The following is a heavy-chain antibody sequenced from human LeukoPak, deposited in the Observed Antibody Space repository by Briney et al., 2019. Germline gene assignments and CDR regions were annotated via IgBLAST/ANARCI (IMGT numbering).Heavy chain of an antibody. CDR2: ISTYNGDT. D-gene: IGHD2-2*01. CDR1: GYTFTRYA. V-gene: IGHV1-18*01. CDR3: ARDPSNTSGLYIYFDY. J-gene: IGHJ4*02. Sequence: ASVKVSCKASGYTFTRYAISWVRQAPGQGLEWMGWISTYNGDTNYAQNFQGRVTMTTDTSTTTAYMELRSLRSDDSAIYFCARDPSNTSGLYIYFDYWGQGTLVTVSS.